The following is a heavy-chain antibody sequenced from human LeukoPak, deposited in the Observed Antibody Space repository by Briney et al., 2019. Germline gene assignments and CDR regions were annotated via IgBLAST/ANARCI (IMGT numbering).Heavy chain of an antibody. CDR3: ARAGKGEWLLPSYFDY. V-gene: IGHV3-30*04. CDR1: GFTFSSYA. D-gene: IGHD3-22*01. J-gene: IGHJ4*02. CDR2: ISHDGSNK. Sequence: GGSLRLSCAASGFTFSSYAMHWVRQAPGKGLEWVAVISHDGSNKYYADSVKGRFTISRDNSKNTLYLQMNSLRVEDTAVYYCARAGKGEWLLPSYFDYWGQGTLVTVSS.